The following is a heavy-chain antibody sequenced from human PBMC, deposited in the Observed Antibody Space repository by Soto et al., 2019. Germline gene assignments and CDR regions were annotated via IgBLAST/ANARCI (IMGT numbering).Heavy chain of an antibody. V-gene: IGHV3-23*01. Sequence: GGSLRLSCAASGFTYSSYAISWVRQAPGKGLEWLSGISGSDDSTYYADSVKGRFTISRDNSKNTVYLQMNSLRAEDTAVYYCTRNPNYFDSPKDWGQGTMVTVSS. CDR3: TRNPNYFDSPKD. D-gene: IGHD3-22*01. J-gene: IGHJ3*01. CDR2: ISGSDDST. CDR1: GFTYSSYA.